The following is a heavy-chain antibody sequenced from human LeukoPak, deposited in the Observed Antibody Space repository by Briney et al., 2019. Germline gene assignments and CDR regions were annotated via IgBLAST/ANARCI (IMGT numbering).Heavy chain of an antibody. CDR1: GFTVSSNY. V-gene: IGHV3-48*03. J-gene: IGHJ4*02. CDR3: ARDRGHDY. CDR2: ISSSGSSI. Sequence: QAGGSLRLSCAASGFTVSSNYMNWVRQAPGKGLEWISYISSSGSSIYYADSVKGRFTISRDNAKNSLYLQMNSLRAEDTAVYYCARDRGHDYWGQGTLVTVSS.